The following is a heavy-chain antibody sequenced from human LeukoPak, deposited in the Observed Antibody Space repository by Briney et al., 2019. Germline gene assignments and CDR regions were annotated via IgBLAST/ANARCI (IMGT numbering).Heavy chain of an antibody. D-gene: IGHD3-10*01. V-gene: IGHV4-4*07. Sequence: SETLSLTCTVSSGSINNHYWSWVRQPAGKGLEWIGRIYASGSTNYNPSLKSRVTTSVDTSKNQFSLKLSSVTAADTAVYYCARGALLWFGAKMEYYFDYWGQGTPLTVSS. CDR1: SGSINNHY. CDR2: IYASGST. J-gene: IGHJ4*02. CDR3: ARGALLWFGAKMEYYFDY.